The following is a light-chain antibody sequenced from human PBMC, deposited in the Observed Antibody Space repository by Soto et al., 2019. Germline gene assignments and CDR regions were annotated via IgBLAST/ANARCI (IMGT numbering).Light chain of an antibody. J-gene: IGKJ4*01. CDR1: QDISSY. CDR2: SAS. V-gene: IGKV1-8*01. CDR3: QQHYDYPFT. Sequence: AIRMTQSPSSLSASIGDRVTITCRASQDISSYLAWYQQKPGKAPNLLIYSASTLQSGVPSRFSGSGSGTDFTLTISGLQSEDFSTYYCQQHYDYPFTFGGGTKLEIK.